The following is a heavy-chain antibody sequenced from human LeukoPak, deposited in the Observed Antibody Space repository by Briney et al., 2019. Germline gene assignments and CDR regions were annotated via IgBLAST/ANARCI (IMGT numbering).Heavy chain of an antibody. CDR2: ISSSSSYI. CDR3: ARWEYYYDSSGYLDY. CDR1: GFTFSSYS. Sequence: GSLRFSCAASGFTFSSYSMNWVRQAPGKGLEWVSSISSSSSYIYYADSVKGRFTISRDNAKNSLYLQMNSLRAEDTAVYYCARWEYYYDSSGYLDYWGQGTLVTVSS. V-gene: IGHV3-21*01. D-gene: IGHD3-22*01. J-gene: IGHJ4*02.